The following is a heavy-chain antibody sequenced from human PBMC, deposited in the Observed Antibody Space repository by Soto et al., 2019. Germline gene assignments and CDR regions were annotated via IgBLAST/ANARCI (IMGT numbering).Heavy chain of an antibody. J-gene: IGHJ5*02. CDR2: INAGNGNT. Sequence: ASVKVSCKASGYTFTSYAMHWVRQAPGQRLEWMGWINAGNGNTKYSQKFQGRVTITRDTSASTAYMELSSLRSEDTAVYYRAIFQYCSGGSCYSWPFDPWGQGTLVTVSS. D-gene: IGHD2-15*01. V-gene: IGHV1-3*01. CDR3: AIFQYCSGGSCYSWPFDP. CDR1: GYTFTSYA.